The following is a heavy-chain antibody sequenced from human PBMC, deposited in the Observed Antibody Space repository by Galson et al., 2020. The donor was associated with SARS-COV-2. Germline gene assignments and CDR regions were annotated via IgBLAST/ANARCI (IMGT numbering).Heavy chain of an antibody. CDR1: GITFSSYR. D-gene: IGHD3-3*01. J-gene: IGHJ5*02. CDR3: ARDRVINYDFWSGTVRPNWFDP. Sequence: GASLKTSCAASGITFSSYRMHWLRPAPGKGLEWVSSIPSSSRYIYYADSVKGRFTITRDNTKNSLYLQMNSLGAEDTAVYYCARDRVINYDFWSGTVRPNWFDPWGQGTLVTFSS. CDR2: IPSSSRYI. V-gene: IGHV3-21*01.